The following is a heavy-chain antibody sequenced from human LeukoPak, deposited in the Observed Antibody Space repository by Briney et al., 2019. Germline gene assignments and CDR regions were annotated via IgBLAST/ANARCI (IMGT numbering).Heavy chain of an antibody. CDR3: ASARDYGDYHAFDI. V-gene: IGHV4-38-2*02. CDR2: ISHSGTT. D-gene: IGHD4-17*01. Sequence: NPSETLSLTCSVSGYSISSGYYWGWIRQPPGKGLEWIGSISHSGTTNYNPSLRSRVTISVDTSQNRFSLRLSSVTAADTAVYYCASARDYGDYHAFDIWGQGTMVTVSS. J-gene: IGHJ3*02. CDR1: GYSISSGYY.